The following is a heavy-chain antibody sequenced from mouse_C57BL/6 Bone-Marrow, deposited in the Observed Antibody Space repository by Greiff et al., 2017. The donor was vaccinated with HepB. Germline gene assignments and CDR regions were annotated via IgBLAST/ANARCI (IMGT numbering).Heavy chain of an antibody. CDR1: GFNIKDYY. Sequence: VQLQQSGAELVKPGASVKLSCTASGFNIKDYYMHWVKQRTEKGLEWIGRIDPEDGETKYAPNFQGKATITADTSPNTAYLQLSSLTSEDTAVYYCARKGLDYWGQGTTLTVSS. V-gene: IGHV14-2*01. CDR2: IDPEDGET. J-gene: IGHJ2*01. CDR3: ARKGLDY.